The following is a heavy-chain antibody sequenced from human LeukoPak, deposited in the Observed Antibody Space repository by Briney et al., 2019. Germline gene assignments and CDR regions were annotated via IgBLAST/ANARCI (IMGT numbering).Heavy chain of an antibody. J-gene: IGHJ4*02. CDR1: GFTFNRYW. V-gene: IGHV3-74*01. D-gene: IGHD3-9*01. CDR2: INSDGSST. CDR3: ASEPTFYDILTGYYIDGRRYFDY. Sequence: GGSLRLSCAASGFTFNRYWMHWVRQVPGKGLVWVSRINSDGSSTNYADSVKGRFTISRDNAKNSLYLQMNSLRAEDTAVYYCASEPTFYDILTGYYIDGRRYFDYWGQGTLVTVSS.